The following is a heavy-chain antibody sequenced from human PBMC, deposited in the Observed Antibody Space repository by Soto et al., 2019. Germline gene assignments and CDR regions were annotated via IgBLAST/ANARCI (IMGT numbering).Heavy chain of an antibody. CDR2: IYTSGST. CDR1: GGSISSYY. D-gene: IGHD4-17*01. J-gene: IGHJ6*02. CDR3: ARDLGSTVTTLYYYYYGMDV. Sequence: SETLSLTCTVSGGSISSYYWSWIRQPAGKGLEWIGRIYTSGSTNYNPSLKSRVTMSVDTSKNQFSLKLSSVTAADKAVYYCARDLGSTVTTLYYYYYGMDVWGQGTTVTVSS. V-gene: IGHV4-4*07.